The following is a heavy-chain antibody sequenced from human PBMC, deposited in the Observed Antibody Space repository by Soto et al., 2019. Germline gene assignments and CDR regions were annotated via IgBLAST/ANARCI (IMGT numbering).Heavy chain of an antibody. CDR3: ATIHLRPSMESDAATDF. J-gene: IGHJ4*02. CDR1: GYTLTELS. Sequence: GASVKVSCKVSGYTLTELSMHWVRQAPGKGLEWMGGFDPEDGETIYAQKFQGRVTMTEDTSTDTAYMELSSLRSEDTAVYYCATIHLRPSMESDAATDFWGQGTLVTVSS. V-gene: IGHV1-24*01. D-gene: IGHD5-18*01. CDR2: FDPEDGET.